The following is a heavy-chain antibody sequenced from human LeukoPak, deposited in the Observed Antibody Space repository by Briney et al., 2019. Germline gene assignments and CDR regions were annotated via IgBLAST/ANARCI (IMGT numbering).Heavy chain of an antibody. Sequence: SETLSLTCIVSGSSISSSSYYWGWIRQPPGKGLEWIGNIYFSGSTSYNPSLKSRVTISVDTSKNQFSLKLSSVTAADTAVYYCASLKYGDYRSALRHWGQGTLVTVSS. D-gene: IGHD4-17*01. J-gene: IGHJ1*01. CDR2: IYFSGST. CDR1: GSSISSSSYY. CDR3: ASLKYGDYRSALRH. V-gene: IGHV4-39*07.